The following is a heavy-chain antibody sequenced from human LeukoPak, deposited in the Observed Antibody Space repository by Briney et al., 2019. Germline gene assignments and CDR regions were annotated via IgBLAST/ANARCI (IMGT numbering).Heavy chain of an antibody. J-gene: IGHJ4*01. Sequence: ASVKVSCKASGYTFTDYHIHWVRQAPGQGLEWMGWINPNTGGTNYAQKFQGRVAMTRDTSITTAYMDLSRLRSEDTAVYYCSRDIRPKVESFDFWGQGTLV. CDR2: INPNTGGT. D-gene: IGHD1-1*01. CDR1: GYTFTDYH. V-gene: IGHV1-2*02. CDR3: SRDIRPKVESFDF.